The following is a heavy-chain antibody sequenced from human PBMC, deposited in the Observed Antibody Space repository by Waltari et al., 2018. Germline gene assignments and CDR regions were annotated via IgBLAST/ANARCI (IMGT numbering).Heavy chain of an antibody. J-gene: IGHJ4*02. CDR1: GFTFSSTS. D-gene: IGHD6-6*01. CDR3: ARSIVPRSGFDY. Sequence: EVQLVESGGGLVKPGGSLRISCADSGFTFSSTSMNWVCQAPVKGLEWVSSISRSSSYIYYADSVKGRFTISRDNAKNSLYLQMNSLRAEDTAVYYCARSIVPRSGFDYWGQGTLVTVSS. CDR2: ISRSSSYI. V-gene: IGHV3-21*01.